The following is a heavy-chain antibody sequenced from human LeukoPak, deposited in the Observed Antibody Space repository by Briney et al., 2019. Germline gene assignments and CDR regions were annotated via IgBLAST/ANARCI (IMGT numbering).Heavy chain of an antibody. J-gene: IGHJ3*02. Sequence: PSETLSLTCAVYGGSFSGYYWSWIRQPPGKGLEWIGEINHSGSTNYNPSLKSRVTISVDTSKNQFSLKLSSVTAADTAVYYCARNYYDYVWGRKTNHAFDIWGQGTMVTVSS. V-gene: IGHV4-34*01. D-gene: IGHD3-16*01. CDR3: ARNYYDYVWGRKTNHAFDI. CDR2: INHSGST. CDR1: GGSFSGYY.